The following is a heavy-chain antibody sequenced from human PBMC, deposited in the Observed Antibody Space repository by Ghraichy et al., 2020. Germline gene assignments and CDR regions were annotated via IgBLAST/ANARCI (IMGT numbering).Heavy chain of an antibody. CDR1: GFTFSSDW. CDR3: VRDAFGPRDY. CDR2: INSDGSVI. V-gene: IGHV3-74*01. D-gene: IGHD3-10*01. J-gene: IGHJ4*02. Sequence: GESLNISCADSGFTFSSDWMHWFRQASGKGPVWVSRINSDGSVINYAESVRGRFTISRDNAKNTLYLQMNSLRAEDTAVYYCVRDAFGPRDYWGQGTLVT.